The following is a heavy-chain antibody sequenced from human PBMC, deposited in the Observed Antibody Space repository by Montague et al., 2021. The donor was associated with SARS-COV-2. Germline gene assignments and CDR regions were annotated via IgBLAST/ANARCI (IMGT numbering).Heavy chain of an antibody. CDR3: AILPGTIVDYFGMDV. Sequence: SLRLSCAASGFIVSSTYMNWVRQAPGKGLEWVSILFSGGNTFYADSVRGRFTISRDNSKNTLYLQMNGLRVDDTAVYSCAILPGTIVDYFGMDVWGKGTTVTVSS. CDR1: GFIVSSTY. D-gene: IGHD1-1*01. J-gene: IGHJ6*04. CDR2: LFSGGNT. V-gene: IGHV3-66*01.